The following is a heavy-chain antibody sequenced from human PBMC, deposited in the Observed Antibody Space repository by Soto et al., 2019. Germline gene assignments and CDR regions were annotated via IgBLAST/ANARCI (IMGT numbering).Heavy chain of an antibody. Sequence: QVQLQESGPGLVKPSETLSLTCTVSGGSISSYYWSWIRQPPGKGLEWIGYIYYSGSTNYNPSLKSRVTISVDTSKNQFSLKLSSVTAADTAVYYCARVEYSSSHPAANWFDPWGQGTLVTVSS. CDR3: ARVEYSSSHPAANWFDP. V-gene: IGHV4-59*01. CDR2: IYYSGST. D-gene: IGHD6-6*01. J-gene: IGHJ5*02. CDR1: GGSISSYY.